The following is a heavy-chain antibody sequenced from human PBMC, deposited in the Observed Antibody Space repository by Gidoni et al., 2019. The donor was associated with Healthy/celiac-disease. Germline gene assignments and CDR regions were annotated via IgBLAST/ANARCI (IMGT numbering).Heavy chain of an antibody. D-gene: IGHD2-15*01. Sequence: EVQLVESGGGLVKPGGSLRLSCAASGFTFSSYSMNWVRQAPGKWLEWVSSISSSSSYIYYADSVKGRFTISRDNAKNSLYLQMNSLRAEDTAVYYCARDSPRGHSFDYWGQGTLVTVSS. CDR2: ISSSSSYI. CDR3: ARDSPRGHSFDY. J-gene: IGHJ4*02. V-gene: IGHV3-21*01. CDR1: GFTFSSYS.